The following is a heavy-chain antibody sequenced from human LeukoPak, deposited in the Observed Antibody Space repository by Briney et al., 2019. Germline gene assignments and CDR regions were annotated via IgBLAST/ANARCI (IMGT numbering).Heavy chain of an antibody. CDR1: GGSISSGSYY. CDR2: IYTSGST. V-gene: IGHV4-61*02. CDR3: AREWVTSGSYRRFDY. D-gene: IGHD1-26*01. Sequence: SETLSLTCTVSGGSISSGSYYWRWIRQPAGTGLEWIGRIYTSGSTNYNPSLKSRVTISVDTSKNQFSLKLSSVTAADTAVYYCAREWVTSGSYRRFDYWGQGTLVTVSS. J-gene: IGHJ4*02.